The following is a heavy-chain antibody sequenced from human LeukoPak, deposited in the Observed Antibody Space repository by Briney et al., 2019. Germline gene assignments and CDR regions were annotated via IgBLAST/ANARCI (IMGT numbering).Heavy chain of an antibody. V-gene: IGHV3-21*01. J-gene: IGHJ4*02. CDR1: GFTFSSYS. D-gene: IGHD3-10*01. CDR3: ARVRRWYYGSGSYYSLDY. CDR2: ISSSSSYI. Sequence: GGSLRLFCAASGFTFSSYSMNWVRQAPGKGLEWVSSISSSSSYIYYADSVKGRFTISRDNAKNPLYLQMNSLRAEDTAVYYCARVRRWYYGSGSYYSLDYWGQGTLVTVSS.